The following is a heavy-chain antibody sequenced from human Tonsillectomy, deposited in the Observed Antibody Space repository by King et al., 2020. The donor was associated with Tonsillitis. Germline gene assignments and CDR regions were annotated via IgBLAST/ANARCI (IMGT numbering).Heavy chain of an antibody. CDR2: IYHSGPT. CDR3: ARNRDYGDYVDF. V-gene: IGHV4-31*03. J-gene: IGHJ4*02. D-gene: IGHD4-17*01. CDR1: GDSLTSGGYF. Sequence: VQLQESGPGLVRPSQTLSLICSVSGDSLTSGGYFWSWIRQHPDKGLEWIGSIYHSGPTYHTPSLRSRLFMSVDTSKIQFSLRLTSVTAADTAVYYCARNRDYGDYVDFWGQGTLVAVSS.